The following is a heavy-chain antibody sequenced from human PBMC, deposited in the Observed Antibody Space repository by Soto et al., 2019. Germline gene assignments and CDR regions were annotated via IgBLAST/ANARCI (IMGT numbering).Heavy chain of an antibody. CDR2: ISSSSSYI. D-gene: IGHD6-19*01. CDR1: GFTFSSYS. V-gene: IGHV3-21*01. Sequence: PGGSLRLSCAASGFTFSSYSMNWVRQAPGKGLEWVSSISSSSSYIYYADSVKGRFTISRDNAKNSLYLQMNSLRAEDTAVYYCARDPSIAVAGTGAFDIWGQGTMVTVSS. J-gene: IGHJ3*02. CDR3: ARDPSIAVAGTGAFDI.